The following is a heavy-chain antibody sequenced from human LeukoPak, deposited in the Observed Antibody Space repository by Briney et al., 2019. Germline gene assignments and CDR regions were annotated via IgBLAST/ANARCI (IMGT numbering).Heavy chain of an antibody. CDR1: GFTFSSFW. CDR3: VRDGGVRELIGAFDI. Sequence: TGGSLRLSCAASGFTFSSFWMGWVRQSPGKGLEWVANIKPDGGEKYYLDSVKGRFTISRDNAKNTLYLQMNSLRAEDTAVYYCVRDGGVRELIGAFDIWGQGTMVTVSS. CDR2: IKPDGGEK. V-gene: IGHV3-7*03. D-gene: IGHD3-16*01. J-gene: IGHJ3*02.